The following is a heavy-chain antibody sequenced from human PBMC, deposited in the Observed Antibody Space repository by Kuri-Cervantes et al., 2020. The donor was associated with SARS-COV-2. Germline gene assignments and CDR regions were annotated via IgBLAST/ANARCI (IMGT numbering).Heavy chain of an antibody. CDR1: GFIFSNYW. CDR3: ARDLGGVSGPFDY. J-gene: IGHJ4*02. V-gene: IGHV3-53*01. Sequence: GGSLRLSCAASGFIFSNYWMNWVRQAPEKGLEWLSVIYTGDKTYYADSVKGRFTISRDNSKNTVYLQMNSLRAEDTAAYYCARDLGGVSGPFDYWGQGTLVTVSS. CDR2: IYTGDKT. D-gene: IGHD3-16*01.